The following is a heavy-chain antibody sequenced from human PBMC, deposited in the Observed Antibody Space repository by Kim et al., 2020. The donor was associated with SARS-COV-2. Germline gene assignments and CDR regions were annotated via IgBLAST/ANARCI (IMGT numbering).Heavy chain of an antibody. Sequence: SRVTISVDTSKNQFSLKLSSVTAADTAVYYCARGQWVGSSWSAGRYYFDYWGQGTLVTVSS. CDR3: ARGQWVGSSWSAGRYYFDY. J-gene: IGHJ4*02. D-gene: IGHD6-13*01. V-gene: IGHV4-59*09.